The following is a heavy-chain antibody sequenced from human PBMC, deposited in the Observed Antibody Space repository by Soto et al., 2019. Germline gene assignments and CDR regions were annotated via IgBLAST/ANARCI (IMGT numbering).Heavy chain of an antibody. V-gene: IGHV1-24*01. D-gene: IGHD2-15*01. CDR3: ATLKGPTMLLYFDY. CDR1: GYTLTELS. J-gene: IGHJ4*02. Sequence: ASVKVSCKVSGYTLTELSMHWVRQAPGKGLEWMGGFDPEDGETIYAQKFQGIVTMTEDTSTDTAYMELSSLRSEDTAVYYCATLKGPTMLLYFDYWGQGTLVTVSS. CDR2: FDPEDGET.